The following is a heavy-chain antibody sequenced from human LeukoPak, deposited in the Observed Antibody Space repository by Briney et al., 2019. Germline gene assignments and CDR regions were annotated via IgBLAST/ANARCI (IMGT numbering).Heavy chain of an antibody. D-gene: IGHD4-17*01. J-gene: IGHJ3*02. CDR1: EFTLSSYE. CDR2: ISSSGSSI. Sequence: GGSLRLSCAASEFTLSSYEMSWVRQAPGKGLEWVSYISSSGSSIYYADSVKGRFTISRDNAKNSLYLQMNSLRAEDTAVYYCAREGALTVTKDAFDIWGQGTMVTVSS. V-gene: IGHV3-48*03. CDR3: AREGALTVTKDAFDI.